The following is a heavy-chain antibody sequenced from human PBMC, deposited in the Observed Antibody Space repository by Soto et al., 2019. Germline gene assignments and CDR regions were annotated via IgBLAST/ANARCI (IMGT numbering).Heavy chain of an antibody. CDR3: ARPAPLRGYSYGYLGAFDI. D-gene: IGHD5-18*01. CDR1: GYSFTSYW. V-gene: IGHV5-51*01. Sequence: PGESLKISCKGSGYSFTSYWIGWVRQMPGKGLEWRGIIYPGDSDTRYSPSFQGQVTISADKSISTAYLQWSSLKASDTAMYYCARPAPLRGYSYGYLGAFDIWGQGTMVTVSS. J-gene: IGHJ3*02. CDR2: IYPGDSDT.